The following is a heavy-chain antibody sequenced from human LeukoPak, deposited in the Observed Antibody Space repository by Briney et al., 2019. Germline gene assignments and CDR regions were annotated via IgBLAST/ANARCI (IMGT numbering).Heavy chain of an antibody. CDR3: ARVGPTKWELPY. J-gene: IGHJ4*02. CDR2: IYSGGST. CDR1: EFSVGSNY. Sequence: GGSLGLSCAASEFSVGSNYMTWVRQAPGKGLEWVSLIYSGGSTYYADSVKGRFTISRDNSKNTLYLQMNSLRAEDTAVYYCARVGPTKWELPYWGQGTLVTVSS. D-gene: IGHD1-26*01. V-gene: IGHV3-66*01.